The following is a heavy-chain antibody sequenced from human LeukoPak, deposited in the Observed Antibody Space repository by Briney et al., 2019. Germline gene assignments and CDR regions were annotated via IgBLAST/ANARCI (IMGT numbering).Heavy chain of an antibody. D-gene: IGHD3-22*01. J-gene: IGHJ2*01. CDR3: ARHSGGRDSSGEYWYFDL. CDR1: GGPISSYY. CDR2: IYYSGST. Sequence: SETLSLTCTVSGGPISSYYWSWIRQPPGKGLEWIGYIYYSGSTNYNPSLKSRVTISVDTYKNQFSLKLSSVTAADTAVYYCARHSGGRDSSGEYWYFDLWGRGTLVTVSS. V-gene: IGHV4-59*08.